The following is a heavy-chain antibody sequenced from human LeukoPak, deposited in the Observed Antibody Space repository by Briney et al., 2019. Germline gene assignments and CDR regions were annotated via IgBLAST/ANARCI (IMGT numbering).Heavy chain of an antibody. Sequence: GASVKVSCRASGGTFSSYAISWVRQAPGQGLEWMGGIIPIFGTANYAQKFQGGVTITADKSTSTAYMELSSLRSEDTAVYYCARVTWRNYYFDYWGQGTLVTVSS. CDR1: GGTFSSYA. CDR3: ARVTWRNYYFDY. CDR2: IIPIFGTA. J-gene: IGHJ4*02. D-gene: IGHD3-3*01. V-gene: IGHV1-69*06.